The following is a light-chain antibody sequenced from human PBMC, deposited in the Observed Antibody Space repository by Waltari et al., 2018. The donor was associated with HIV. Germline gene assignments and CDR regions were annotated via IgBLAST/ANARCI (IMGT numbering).Light chain of an antibody. CDR2: DTS. CDR3: QQRGNWPWT. Sequence: EIVLTQSPGTLSLSPGERATLSCRASRSVSGFLAWYQQKPGQAPRLLIYDTSNRVNGIPARFSGSGSGTDFTLTISSLEPEDFAVYYCQQRGNWPWTFGQGTRLDIK. V-gene: IGKV3-11*01. CDR1: RSVSGF. J-gene: IGKJ2*01.